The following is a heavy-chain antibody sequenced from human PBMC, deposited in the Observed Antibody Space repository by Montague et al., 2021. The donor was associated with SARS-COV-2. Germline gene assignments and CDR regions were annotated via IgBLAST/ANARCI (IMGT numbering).Heavy chain of an antibody. D-gene: IGHD5-12*01. CDR1: GGSISSGSYY. CDR2: IYTSGTT. J-gene: IGHJ4*02. Sequence: TLSLTCTVSGGSISSGSYYWSWIRQPAGKGLEWIERIYTSGTTDYSFSLKSRVTISVDTSKNQFSLKPTSVTAADTAVYYCARAHSGSWAHLDNWGQGSLVTVSS. CDR3: ARAHSGSWAHLDN. V-gene: IGHV4-61*02.